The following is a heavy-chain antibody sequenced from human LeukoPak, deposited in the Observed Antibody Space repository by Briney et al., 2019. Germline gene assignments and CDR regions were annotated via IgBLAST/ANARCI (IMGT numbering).Heavy chain of an antibody. V-gene: IGHV1-2*02. J-gene: IGHJ5*02. CDR3: ARDIRGVITWFDP. Sequence: GASVKVSCKASGYTFTRYGITWVRQAPGQGLEWMGWINPDSGDTDYAQKFHGRVTMTRDTSIGTAYMDLSRLTSDDTALYYCARDIRGVITWFDPWGQGTLVTVSS. CDR2: INPDSGDT. D-gene: IGHD3-10*01. CDR1: GYTFTRYG.